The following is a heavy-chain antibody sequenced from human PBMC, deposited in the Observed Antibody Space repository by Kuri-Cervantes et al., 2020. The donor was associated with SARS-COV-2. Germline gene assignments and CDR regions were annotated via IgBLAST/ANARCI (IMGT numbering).Heavy chain of an antibody. Sequence: ETLSLTCAVYGGSFSGYYWSWIRQPPGKGLEWVSAISGSGGSTYYADSVKGRFTISRDNSKNTLYLQMNSLRAEDTAVYYCAKVAQLTYCGGDCYFYYYYGMDVWGQGTTVTVSS. D-gene: IGHD2-21*01. V-gene: IGHV3-23*01. CDR1: GGSFSGYY. CDR3: AKVAQLTYCGGDCYFYYYYGMDV. J-gene: IGHJ6*02. CDR2: ISGSGGST.